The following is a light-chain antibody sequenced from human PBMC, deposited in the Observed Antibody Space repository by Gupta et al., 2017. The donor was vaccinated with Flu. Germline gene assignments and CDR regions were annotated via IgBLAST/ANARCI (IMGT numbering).Light chain of an antibody. CDR1: QSISGW. J-gene: IGKJ2*02. V-gene: IGKV1-5*03. CDR2: KAS. Sequence: DIQMTQSPSTLSASVGDRVSITCRASQSISGWLAWYQQKPGKAPKLLIYKASSLESGVPSRFSGSGSGTEFTLTISSRQPDDFAPYYCQQYNSYSEGTFGQGTKLEIK. CDR3: QQYNSYSEGT.